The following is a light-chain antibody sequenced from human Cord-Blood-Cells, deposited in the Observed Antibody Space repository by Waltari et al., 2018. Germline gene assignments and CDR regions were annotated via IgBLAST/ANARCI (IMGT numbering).Light chain of an antibody. Sequence: QSALTQPASVSGSPGQSITISCPGTSRYVGGYNYVSWYQQPPGKAPKLMIYDVSNRPSGVSNRFSGSKAGNTASLTISGLQAEDEADYYCSSYTSSSTVVFGGGTKLTVL. V-gene: IGLV2-14*01. CDR3: SSYTSSSTVV. CDR1: SRYVGGYNY. CDR2: DVS. J-gene: IGLJ2*01.